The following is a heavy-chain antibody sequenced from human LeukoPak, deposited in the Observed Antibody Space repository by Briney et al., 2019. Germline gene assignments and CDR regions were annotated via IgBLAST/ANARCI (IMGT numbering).Heavy chain of an antibody. D-gene: IGHD3-10*01. V-gene: IGHV4-59*08. J-gene: IGHJ6*02. Sequence: SETLSLTCTVSNGSLSPYYWGWVRQPPGKGLEWIGFIYYSGSTNYNPSLKRRVTISVDTPKRQPSLNLTSVTAADTAVYYCARHWPPNFYGSGNRNIYYYDGMDVWGQGTTVTVSS. CDR3: ARHWPPNFYGSGNRNIYYYDGMDV. CDR1: NGSLSPYY. CDR2: IYYSGST.